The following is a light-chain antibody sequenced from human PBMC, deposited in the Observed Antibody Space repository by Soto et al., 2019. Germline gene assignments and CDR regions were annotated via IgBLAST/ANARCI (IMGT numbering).Light chain of an antibody. Sequence: EIVLTQSPATLSLSPGERATLSCRASQSVSRYLAWYQHKPGQAPRLLIYDASKRATGIPARFSGSGSGTDFTPTISSLEPEDFAVYYCQQRSNWPPTWTFGQGTRVEIK. CDR1: QSVSRY. CDR3: QQRSNWPPTWT. V-gene: IGKV3-11*01. J-gene: IGKJ1*01. CDR2: DAS.